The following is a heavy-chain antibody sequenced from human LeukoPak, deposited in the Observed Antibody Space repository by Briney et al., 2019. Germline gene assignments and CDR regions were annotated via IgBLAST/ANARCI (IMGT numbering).Heavy chain of an antibody. Sequence: GGSLRLSCAASGFTVSSNYMSWVRQAPGKGLEWVAFIRYDGSNKYYADSVKGRFTISRDNSKNTLYLQMNSLRAEDTAVYYCAKDSDYYDSSALGHFDYWGQGTLVTVSS. V-gene: IGHV3-30*02. J-gene: IGHJ4*02. CDR1: GFTVSSNY. CDR3: AKDSDYYDSSALGHFDY. D-gene: IGHD3-22*01. CDR2: IRYDGSNK.